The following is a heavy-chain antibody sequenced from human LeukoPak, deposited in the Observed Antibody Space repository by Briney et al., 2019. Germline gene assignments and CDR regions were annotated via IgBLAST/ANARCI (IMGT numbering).Heavy chain of an antibody. V-gene: IGHV4-38-2*02. J-gene: IGHJ4*02. CDR3: ARVGGYDADLFDY. D-gene: IGHD5-12*01. CDR2: IYHSGST. Sequence: PSETLSLTCIVSGYSISSGYYWGWIRQPPGKGLEWIGSIYHSGSTYYNPSLKSRVTISVDTSKNQFSLKLSSVTAADTAVYYCARVGGYDADLFDYWGQGTLVTVSS. CDR1: GYSISSGYY.